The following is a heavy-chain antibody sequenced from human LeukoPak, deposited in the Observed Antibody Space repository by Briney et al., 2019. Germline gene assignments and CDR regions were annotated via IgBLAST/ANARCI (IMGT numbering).Heavy chain of an antibody. V-gene: IGHV3-30*18. CDR1: GFTFSSYG. D-gene: IGHD1-14*01. J-gene: IGHJ4*02. CDR2: ISYDGTKK. Sequence: SGGSLRLSCAASGFTFSSYGMHWVRQAPGKGLEWVAVISYDGTKKDYADSVKGRFTISRDNSKNTLYLQMNSLRAEDTAVYYCAKDTTHRRDGPDYWGQGTLVTVSS. CDR3: AKDTTHRRDGPDY.